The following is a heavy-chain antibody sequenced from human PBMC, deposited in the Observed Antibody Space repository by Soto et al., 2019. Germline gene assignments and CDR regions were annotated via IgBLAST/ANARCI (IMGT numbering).Heavy chain of an antibody. D-gene: IGHD2-15*01. CDR2: IKSDGSST. Sequence: GGALRLSCAASGFIFSSRCIHWVRQAPGKGLVWVSRIKSDGSSTTYADTVKGRFTISRDNAKNSLYLQMNSLRAEDTAVYYCAKDQAEYPGTPDVAFDIWGQGTMVTVS. CDR3: AKDQAEYPGTPDVAFDI. J-gene: IGHJ3*02. CDR1: GFIFSSRC. V-gene: IGHV3-74*01.